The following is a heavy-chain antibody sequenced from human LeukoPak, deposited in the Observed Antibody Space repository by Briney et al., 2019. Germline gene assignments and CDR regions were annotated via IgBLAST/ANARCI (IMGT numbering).Heavy chain of an antibody. J-gene: IGHJ5*02. D-gene: IGHD3-3*01. CDR2: IYYSGST. CDR1: GGSISSSSYY. Sequence: SETLSLTCTVSGGSISSSSYYWGWIRQPPGKGLEWIGSIYYSGSTYYNPSLKSRVTISVDTSKNQFSLKLSSVTAADTAVYYCARHNTIFGVVPPSQWQQVDWFDPWGQGTLVTVSS. CDR3: ARHNTIFGVVPPSQWQQVDWFDP. V-gene: IGHV4-39*01.